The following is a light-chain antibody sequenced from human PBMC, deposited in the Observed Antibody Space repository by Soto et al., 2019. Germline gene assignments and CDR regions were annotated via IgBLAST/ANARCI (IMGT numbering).Light chain of an antibody. V-gene: IGKV1-5*01. J-gene: IGKJ5*01. CDR2: DAS. CDR1: QSVGRW. Sequence: DIQMTQSPSTLSASVGDRVTITCRASQSVGRWLAWYQQKPGKAPKAVIYDASTLRSGVPSRFSGGASGTEFTLTISILQHDDFATYYCQQYNTHSTFGQGTQLEIK. CDR3: QQYNTHST.